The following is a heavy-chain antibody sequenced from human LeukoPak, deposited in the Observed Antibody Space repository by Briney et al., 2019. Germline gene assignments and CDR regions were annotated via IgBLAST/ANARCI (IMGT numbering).Heavy chain of an antibody. CDR1: GFAFSRNW. CDR2: INSGGSGT. Sequence: GGSLRLSCAASGFAFSRNWMHWVRQTPGKGLVWVSRINSGGSGTSYADSVEGRFTISRDNAKNTLYLQMNSLKGEDTAVYYCATSLGHLTEYWGQGTLVTVSS. J-gene: IGHJ4*02. V-gene: IGHV3-74*01. D-gene: IGHD7-27*01. CDR3: ATSLGHLTEY.